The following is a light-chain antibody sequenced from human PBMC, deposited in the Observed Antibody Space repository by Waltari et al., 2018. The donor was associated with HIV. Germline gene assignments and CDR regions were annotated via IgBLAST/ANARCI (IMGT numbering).Light chain of an antibody. CDR3: MIWHSSAYV. CDR1: SGINVGTYR. J-gene: IGLJ1*01. Sequence: QAVLTQPSSLSASPGASASLTCTLRSGINVGTYRIYWYQQKPGSPPQYLLRYKSDSDKQQGSGVPSRFSGSKDASANAGILVISGLQSEDEADYYCMIWHSSAYVFGTGTKVTVL. CDR2: YKSDSDK. V-gene: IGLV5-45*02.